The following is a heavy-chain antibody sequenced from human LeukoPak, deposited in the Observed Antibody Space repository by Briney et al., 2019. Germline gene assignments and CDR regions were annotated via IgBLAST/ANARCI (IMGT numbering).Heavy chain of an antibody. Sequence: SETLSLTCAVSGGSISSSNWYSWVRQPPGKGLEWIGEVYYTGSTNYNPSLKSRATISVDKSKTQFSLRLSSVTAADTAVYYCARGYSSSWDYWGQGTLVTVSS. V-gene: IGHV4-4*02. D-gene: IGHD6-13*01. CDR2: VYYTGST. CDR3: ARGYSSSWDY. CDR1: GGSISSSNW. J-gene: IGHJ4*02.